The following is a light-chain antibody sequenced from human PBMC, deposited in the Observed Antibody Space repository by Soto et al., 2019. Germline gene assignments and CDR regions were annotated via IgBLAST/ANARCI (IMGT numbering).Light chain of an antibody. Sequence: QSVLTQPPSVSAAPGQKVTISCSGSSSNIGNNYVSWYQQLPGTAPKLLIYENNKRPSGIPDRFSGSKSGTSATLGITGLQTGDEADYYCGTWDSSLSAGGPYVFGTGTQLTVL. CDR3: GTWDSSLSAGGPYV. V-gene: IGLV1-51*02. J-gene: IGLJ1*01. CDR1: SSNIGNNY. CDR2: ENN.